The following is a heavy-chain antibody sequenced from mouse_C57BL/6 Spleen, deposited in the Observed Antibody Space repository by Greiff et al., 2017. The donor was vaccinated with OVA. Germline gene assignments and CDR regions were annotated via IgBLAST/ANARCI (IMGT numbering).Heavy chain of an antibody. CDR1: GYTFTSYW. CDR2: IHPNSGST. V-gene: IGHV1-64*01. D-gene: IGHD1-2*01. J-gene: IGHJ2*01. CDR3: ATTAVYYFDY. Sequence: QVQLQQPGAELVKPGASVKLSCKASGYTFTSYWMHWVKQRPGQGLEWIGMIHPNSGSTNYNEKFKGKATLTVDKSSSTAYMQLSSLTSEDAAVYYCATTAVYYFDYWGQGTTLTVSS.